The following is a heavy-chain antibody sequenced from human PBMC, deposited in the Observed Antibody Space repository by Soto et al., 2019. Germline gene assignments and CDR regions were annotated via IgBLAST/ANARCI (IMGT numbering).Heavy chain of an antibody. V-gene: IGHV3-64*01. CDR1: GFSFSNYA. J-gene: IGHJ4*02. Sequence: EVQLVESGGILVQPGGSLRLSCVASGFSFSNYAMHWVRQAPGKGLEYVSAISNNGVSTYYANSVKGRFIISRDNSKNTLYLQMGILRAEDMAVYYCARGGPYQLLSDFDYWGQGTLVTVSS. CDR3: ARGGPYQLLSDFDY. D-gene: IGHD2-2*01. CDR2: ISNNGVST.